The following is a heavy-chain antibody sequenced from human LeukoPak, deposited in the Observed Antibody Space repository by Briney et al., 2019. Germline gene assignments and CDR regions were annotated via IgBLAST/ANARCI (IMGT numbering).Heavy chain of an antibody. V-gene: IGHV3-30*18. CDR3: AKDWAAGGPHYFDF. J-gene: IGHJ4*02. CDR2: ISYEGSNK. CDR1: GFTFSSFG. D-gene: IGHD3-16*01. Sequence: GTSLRLSCTASGFTFSSFGMHWVRQAPGKGLEWVAVISYEGSNKYYTDSVKGRFSISRDNSKNTLYLQMNSLRAEDTAVYCCAKDWAAGGPHYFDFWGQGTLVTVSS.